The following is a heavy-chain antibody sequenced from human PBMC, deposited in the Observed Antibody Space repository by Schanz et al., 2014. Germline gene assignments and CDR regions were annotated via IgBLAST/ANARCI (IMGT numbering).Heavy chain of an antibody. J-gene: IGHJ5*02. Sequence: VQLLESGGGLVQPGGSLRLSCATSGFSFSSYAINWVRQAPGKGLEWVGVISYDGSKKSYADSVKGRFTISRDNSKNTVYIQMNSLRAEDTAVYYCARPALWFGDNCFDPWGQGTLVNVSA. CDR3: ARPALWFGDNCFDP. V-gene: IGHV3-33*08. CDR1: GFSFSSYA. D-gene: IGHD3-10*01. CDR2: ISYDGSKK.